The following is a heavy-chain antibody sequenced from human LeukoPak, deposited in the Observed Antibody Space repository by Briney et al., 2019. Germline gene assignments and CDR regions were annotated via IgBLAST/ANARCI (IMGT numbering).Heavy chain of an antibody. Sequence: SETLSLTCTVSGGSISSYYWSWIRQPPGKGLEWLGYIYYSGSTNYNPSLKSRVTISVDTSKNQFSLKLSSVTAADTAVYYCARGSEDTAMAKIPWFDPWGQGTLVTVSS. CDR1: GGSISSYY. CDR3: ARGSEDTAMAKIPWFDP. J-gene: IGHJ5*02. V-gene: IGHV4-59*01. D-gene: IGHD5-18*01. CDR2: IYYSGST.